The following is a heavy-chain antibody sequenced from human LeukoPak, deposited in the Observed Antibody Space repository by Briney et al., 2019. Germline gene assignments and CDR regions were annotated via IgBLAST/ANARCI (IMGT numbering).Heavy chain of an antibody. D-gene: IGHD2-21*02. V-gene: IGHV4-34*10. CDR2: INHSGST. CDR3: ARYAVNCGGDCYSSPDAFDI. J-gene: IGHJ3*02. CDR1: GGSFSGYY. Sequence: PSETLSLTCAVYGGSFSGYYWSWIRQPPGKGLEWIGEINHSGSTNYNPSLKSRITMSVDTSKNQFYLKLSSVTAADTAVYYCARYAVNCGGDCYSSPDAFDIWGQGTMVTVSS.